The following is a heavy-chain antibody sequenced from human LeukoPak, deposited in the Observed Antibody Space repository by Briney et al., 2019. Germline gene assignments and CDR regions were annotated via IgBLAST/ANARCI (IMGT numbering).Heavy chain of an antibody. V-gene: IGHV3-64*01. CDR3: ARDGEEDYYYYMDV. J-gene: IGHJ6*03. CDR2: ISSNGGST. Sequence: GGSLRLSCAASGFTFSSYAMHWVRQAPGKGLEYVSAISSNGGSTYYANSVKGRFTISRDNSKNTLYLQMGSLRAEGMAVYYCARDGEEDYYYYMDVWGKGTTVTISS. CDR1: GFTFSSYA.